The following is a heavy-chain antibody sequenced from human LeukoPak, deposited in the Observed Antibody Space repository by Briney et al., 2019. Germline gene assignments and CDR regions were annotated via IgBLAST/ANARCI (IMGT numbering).Heavy chain of an antibody. Sequence: PGGSLRLSCAASGFTVSSNYMSWVRQAPGKGLEWVSLISGDGGSTYYADSVKGRFTISRDNSKNSLYLQMNSLRTEDTALYYCAKDMWMNYYDSSGYPVNWGQGTLVTVSS. D-gene: IGHD3-22*01. J-gene: IGHJ4*02. CDR3: AKDMWMNYYDSSGYPVN. CDR1: GFTVSSNY. CDR2: ISGDGGST. V-gene: IGHV3-43*02.